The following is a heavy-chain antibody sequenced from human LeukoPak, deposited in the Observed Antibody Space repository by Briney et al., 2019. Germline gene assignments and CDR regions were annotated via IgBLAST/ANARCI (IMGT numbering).Heavy chain of an antibody. CDR3: ARDIEQQLDY. J-gene: IGHJ4*02. CDR1: GFTFSSFS. D-gene: IGHD6-13*01. CDR2: ISRSTTTI. V-gene: IGHV3-48*01. Sequence: GGSQRLSCATSGFTFSSFSMNWLRQAPGRGLEWISYISRSTTTIYYADSVEGRFTISRDNSKNTLYLQMNSLRAEDTAVYYCARDIEQQLDYWGQGTLVTVSS.